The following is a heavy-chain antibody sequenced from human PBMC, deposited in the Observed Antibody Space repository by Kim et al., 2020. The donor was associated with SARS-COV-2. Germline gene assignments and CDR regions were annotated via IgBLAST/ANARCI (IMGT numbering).Heavy chain of an antibody. D-gene: IGHD6-25*01. CDR3: ARDDGFRSIDH. V-gene: IGHV3-7*01. Sequence: GGSLRLSCAASGFVIGGYWMAWLRQFPGKGLEWVANIKPDGSLKFYVDSVEGRFTVSRENVKNSVYLQMNGLRPEDTAVYYCARDDGFRSIDHWGQGILVTVSS. CDR2: IKPDGSLK. J-gene: IGHJ4*02. CDR1: GFVIGGYW.